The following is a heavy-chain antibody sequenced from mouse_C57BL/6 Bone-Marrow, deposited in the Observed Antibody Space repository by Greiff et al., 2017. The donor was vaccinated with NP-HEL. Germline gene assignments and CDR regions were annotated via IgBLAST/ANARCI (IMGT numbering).Heavy chain of an antibody. V-gene: IGHV1-72*01. CDR3: ARYYYGSRGWYFDV. CDR1: GYTFTSYW. J-gene: IGHJ1*03. Sequence: QVQLQQPGADLVKPGASVKLSCKASGYTFTSYWMHWVKQRPGRGLEWIGRIDPNSGGTKFNEKFKTKATLTVDKPSSTAYMQLSSLTSEDSAVYYCARYYYGSRGWYFDVWGTGTPVTASS. D-gene: IGHD1-1*01. CDR2: IDPNSGGT.